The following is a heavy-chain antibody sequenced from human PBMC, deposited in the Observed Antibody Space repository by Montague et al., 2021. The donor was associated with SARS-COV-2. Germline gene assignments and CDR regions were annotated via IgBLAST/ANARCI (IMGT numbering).Heavy chain of an antibody. J-gene: IGHJ4*02. CDR2: IYYSGST. D-gene: IGHD5-12*01. CDR1: GGSISSNF. CDR3: ARTRGYDPLFDF. Sequence: SETLSLTCTVSGGSISSNFWSWIRQPPGKGLEWIGNIYYSGSTNYNPSPKSRVTISVDTSKKQFSLQLSSVTAADTAVYYCARTRGYDPLFDFWGQGTLVTVSS. V-gene: IGHV4-59*01.